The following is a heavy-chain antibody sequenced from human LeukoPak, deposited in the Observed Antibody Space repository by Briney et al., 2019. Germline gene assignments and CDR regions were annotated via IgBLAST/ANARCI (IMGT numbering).Heavy chain of an antibody. Sequence: GGSLRLSCAASGFTFSSYVMNWVRQAPGKGLEWVSVISGGGGSTYYADSVKGRFTISRDNSKNTLYLQMNSLRAEDTAVYYCAKKGTGMDVWGQGTTVTVSS. V-gene: IGHV3-23*01. J-gene: IGHJ6*02. CDR1: GFTFSSYV. CDR3: AKKGTGMDV. CDR2: ISGGGGST. D-gene: IGHD3-10*01.